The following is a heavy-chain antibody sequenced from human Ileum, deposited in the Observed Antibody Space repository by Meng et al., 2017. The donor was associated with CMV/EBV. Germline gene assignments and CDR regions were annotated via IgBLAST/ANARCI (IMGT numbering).Heavy chain of an antibody. CDR1: GDTFNNFS. CDR3: AKKGGGGLALDY. Sequence: SCKASGDTFNNFSINWVRQAPGEGLEWMGGILPIIGSATYAQNFQGRLTITTDRSTSTTYMELSSLRFDGTAIYYCAKKGGGGLALDYWGQGTLVTVSS. J-gene: IGHJ4*02. CDR2: ILPIIGSA. D-gene: IGHD6-25*01. V-gene: IGHV1-69*05.